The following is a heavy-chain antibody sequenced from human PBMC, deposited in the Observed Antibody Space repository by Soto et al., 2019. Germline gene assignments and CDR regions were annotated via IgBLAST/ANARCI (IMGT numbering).Heavy chain of an antibody. J-gene: IGHJ3*02. V-gene: IGHV3-49*03. CDR2: IRSKAYGGTT. CDR1: GFTFGDYA. CDR3: TRDLGYCSSTSCYAAFDI. Sequence: GGSLRLSCTASGFTFGDYAMSWFRQAPGKGLEWVGFIRSKAYGGTTEYAASVKGRFTISRDDSKSIAYLQMNSLKTEDTAVYYFTRDLGYCSSTSCYAAFDIWGQGTMVTVSS. D-gene: IGHD2-2*03.